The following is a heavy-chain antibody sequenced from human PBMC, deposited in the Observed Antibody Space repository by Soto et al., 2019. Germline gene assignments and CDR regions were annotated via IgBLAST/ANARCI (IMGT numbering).Heavy chain of an antibody. CDR3: ARDQYYYDSSGTRYYYGMDV. J-gene: IGHJ6*02. D-gene: IGHD3-22*01. V-gene: IGHV1-69*13. CDR1: GGTFSSYA. Sequence: SVKVSCKASGGTFSSYAISWVRQAPGQGLEWMGGIIPIFGTANYAQKFQGRVTITADESTSTAYMELSSLRSEDTAVYYCARDQYYYDSSGTRYYYGMDVWGQGTTVTVSS. CDR2: IIPIFGTA.